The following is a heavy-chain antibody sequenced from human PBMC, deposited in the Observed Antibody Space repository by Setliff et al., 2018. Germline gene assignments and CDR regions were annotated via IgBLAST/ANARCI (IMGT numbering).Heavy chain of an antibody. V-gene: IGHV1-69*05. Sequence: GASVKVSCKASGGFSTHAISWARQVPGQGLEWMGGIIPILGTTDYAQNFQGRVTITTDEPTSSAYLEMSNLRSEDTAVYYCASALIRRVAVAGKSQFDYWGQGTLVTVSS. J-gene: IGHJ4*01. CDR3: ASALIRRVAVAGKSQFDY. CDR2: IIPILGTT. CDR1: GGFSTHA. D-gene: IGHD6-19*01.